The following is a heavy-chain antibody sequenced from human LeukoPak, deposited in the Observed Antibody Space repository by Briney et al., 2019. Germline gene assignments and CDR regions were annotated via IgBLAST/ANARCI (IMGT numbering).Heavy chain of an antibody. J-gene: IGHJ4*02. Sequence: ASVKVSCKASGYTFSGYYIHWVRQAPGHGLEWMGWINPNNGDTVYAQRFQGRVTMTRDTSICTAYMELSRLSFDDTAVYYCARFLIGTKFYFDYWGQGTLVTVSS. V-gene: IGHV1-2*02. CDR3: ARFLIGTKFYFDY. CDR2: INPNNGDT. CDR1: GYTFSGYY. D-gene: IGHD1-7*01.